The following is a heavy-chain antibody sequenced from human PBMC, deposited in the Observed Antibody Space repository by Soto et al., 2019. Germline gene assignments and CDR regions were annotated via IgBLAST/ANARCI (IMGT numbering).Heavy chain of an antibody. Sequence: PSETLSLTCAVYGGSLSGYYWNWIRQPPGKGLEWIGEINHGGSTNYNPSLTSRVTLSVDTSKNQFSLNLASVTAADTAVYNCARRPDGFDYWGQGTLVTVSS. CDR3: ARRPDGFDY. J-gene: IGHJ4*02. CDR2: INHGGST. CDR1: GGSLSGYY. V-gene: IGHV4-34*01.